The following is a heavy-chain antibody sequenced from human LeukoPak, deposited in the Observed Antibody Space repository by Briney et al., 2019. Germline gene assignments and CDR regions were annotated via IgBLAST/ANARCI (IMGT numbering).Heavy chain of an antibody. D-gene: IGHD3-16*01. CDR3: ANEYYDYFWGVGGAFDI. CDR1: GFTFSSYS. V-gene: IGHV3-48*01. J-gene: IGHJ3*02. CDR2: ISSSSSTI. Sequence: GGSLRLSCAASGFTFSSYSMNWVRQAPGKGLEWVSYISSSSSTIYYADSVKGRFTISRDNAKNSLYLQMNSLRAEDTAVYYCANEYYDYFWGVGGAFDIWGQGTMVTVSS.